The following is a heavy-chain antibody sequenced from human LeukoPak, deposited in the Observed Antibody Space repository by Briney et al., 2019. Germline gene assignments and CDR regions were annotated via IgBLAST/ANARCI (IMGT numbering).Heavy chain of an antibody. J-gene: IGHJ4*02. Sequence: PGGSLRLSCAASGFTFNNYGMNWVRQAPGKGLEWVAVISYDGSNKYYADSVKGRFTISRDNSKNTLYLQMNSLRAEDTAVYYCARDRGSYSDYWGQGTLVTVSS. D-gene: IGHD3-16*01. V-gene: IGHV3-30*03. CDR2: ISYDGSNK. CDR3: ARDRGSYSDY. CDR1: GFTFNNYG.